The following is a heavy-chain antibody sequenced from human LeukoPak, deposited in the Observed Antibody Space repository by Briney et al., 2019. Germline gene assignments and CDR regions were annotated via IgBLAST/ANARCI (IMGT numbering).Heavy chain of an antibody. CDR3: ASSYGSGSYYTDY. CDR2: IYYSGST. D-gene: IGHD3-10*01. J-gene: IGHJ4*02. V-gene: IGHV4-59*05. CDR1: GGSFSGYY. Sequence: SETLSLTCAVHGGSFSGYYWSWIRQPPGKGLEWIGSIYYSGSTYYNPSLKSRVTISVDTSKNQFSLKLSSVTAADTAVYYCASSYGSGSYYTDYWGQGTLVTVSS.